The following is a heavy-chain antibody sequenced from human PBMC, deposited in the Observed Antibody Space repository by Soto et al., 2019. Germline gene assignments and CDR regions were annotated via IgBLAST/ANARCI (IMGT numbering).Heavy chain of an antibody. V-gene: IGHV3-48*02. Sequence: PGGSLRLSCAASGFTFSTYSMNWVRQAPGKGLEWLAYISSNSGTIYYADSVEGRFTISRDNAKNSLYLQMNSLRDEDTAVYYCARVRDSRDDCCFYSGMNVWGQGTTVTVSS. CDR1: GFTFSTYS. CDR3: ARVRDSRDDCCFYSGMNV. J-gene: IGHJ6*02. CDR2: ISSNSGTI. D-gene: IGHD5-12*01.